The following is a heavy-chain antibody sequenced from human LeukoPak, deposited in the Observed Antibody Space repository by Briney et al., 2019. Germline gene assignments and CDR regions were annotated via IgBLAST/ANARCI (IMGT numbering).Heavy chain of an antibody. J-gene: IGHJ5*02. Sequence: SETLSLTCAVYGGSFSGYYWSWVRQPPGKGLEWIGEINHSGSTNYNPSLKSRVTISVDTSKNQFSLKLSSVTAADTAVYYCARVGGYSSSWYGFFWFDPWGQGTLVTVSS. V-gene: IGHV4-34*01. CDR1: GGSFSGYY. CDR2: INHSGST. CDR3: ARVGGYSSSWYGFFWFDP. D-gene: IGHD6-13*01.